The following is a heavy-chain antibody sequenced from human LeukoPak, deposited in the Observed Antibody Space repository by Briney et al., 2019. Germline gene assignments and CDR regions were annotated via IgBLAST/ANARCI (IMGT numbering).Heavy chain of an antibody. CDR2: ILPHNSDT. CDR3: ASVPDRSGYFSSFDN. J-gene: IGHJ4*02. D-gene: IGHD3-22*01. CDR1: GYIFTNYW. Sequence: GESLKISCKGSGYIFTNYWIGLVRQMPGKGLEWIGIILPHNSDTKYSPALQGPVTISVDKSISTCSLQWSSLKASDTAMYYCASVPDRSGYFSSFDNWGQGTLVTVSA. V-gene: IGHV5-51*01.